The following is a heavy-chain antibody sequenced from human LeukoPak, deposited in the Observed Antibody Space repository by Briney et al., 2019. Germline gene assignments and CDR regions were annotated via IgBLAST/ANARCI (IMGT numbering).Heavy chain of an antibody. CDR1: GFTFSDYT. CDR2: ISYDGSQK. Sequence: PGGSLRPSCAASGFTFSDYTMHWVRQAPGKGLEWVAVISYDGSQKYYADSVTGRFTISRDNSKNTVFLQMNSLRGEDTAVFFCARANSSSWHYFDDWGQGTLVTVSS. V-gene: IGHV3-30*04. D-gene: IGHD6-13*01. J-gene: IGHJ4*02. CDR3: ARANSSSWHYFDD.